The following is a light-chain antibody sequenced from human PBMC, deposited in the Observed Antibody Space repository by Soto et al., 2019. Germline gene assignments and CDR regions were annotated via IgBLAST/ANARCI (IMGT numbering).Light chain of an antibody. CDR1: QSISSSF. CDR2: GAS. CDR3: QQYGGSPRT. J-gene: IGKJ1*01. V-gene: IGKV3-20*01. Sequence: EIVLTQSPGTLSLSPGERATLSCRASQSISSSFLGWYQQKPGQAPRLLIYGASSRATGIPDRFSGSGSGTDFHLTISRLEPEDFAVYYCQQYGGSPRTFGQGTKVEIK.